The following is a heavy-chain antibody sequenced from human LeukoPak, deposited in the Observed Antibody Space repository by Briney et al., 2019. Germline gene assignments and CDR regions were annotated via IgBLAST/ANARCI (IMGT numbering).Heavy chain of an antibody. CDR2: ISGGGDIT. J-gene: IGHJ4*02. CDR1: GFNFANHT. Sequence: GGSLRLSCAASGFNFANHTMSWVRQTAGKGLEWVSAISGGGDITYYADSEKGRFTISRDNSKDTLFLQMHSLRPGDTAVYYCVREDTPATANYWGQGTLVTISS. CDR3: VREDTPATANY. D-gene: IGHD2-21*02. V-gene: IGHV3-23*01.